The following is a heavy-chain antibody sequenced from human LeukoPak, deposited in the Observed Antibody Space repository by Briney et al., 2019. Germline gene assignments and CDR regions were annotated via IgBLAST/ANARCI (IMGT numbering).Heavy chain of an antibody. D-gene: IGHD3-10*01. J-gene: IGHJ4*02. CDR2: INHSGST. Sequence: SSETLSLTCAVYGGSFSGYYWSWIRQPPGKGLEWIGEINHSGSTNYNPSLKSRVTISVDTSKNQFSLKLSSVTAADTAVHFCVRDRELTYWGQGILVTVSS. CDR1: GGSFSGYY. V-gene: IGHV4-34*01. CDR3: VRDRELTY.